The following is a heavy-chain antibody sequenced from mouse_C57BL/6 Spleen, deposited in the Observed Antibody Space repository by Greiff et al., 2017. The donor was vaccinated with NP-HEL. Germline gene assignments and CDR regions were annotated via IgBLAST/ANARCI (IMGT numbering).Heavy chain of an antibody. V-gene: IGHV5-17*01. CDR2: ISSGSSTI. Sequence: EVQVVESGGGLVKPGGSLKLSCAASGFTFSDYGMHWVRQAPEKGLEWVAYISSGSSTIYYADTVKGRFTISRDNAKNTLFLQMTSLRSEVTAMYYWARIDYDEAFFDYWGQGTTLTVSS. J-gene: IGHJ2*01. CDR1: GFTFSDYG. CDR3: ARIDYDEAFFDY. D-gene: IGHD2-4*01.